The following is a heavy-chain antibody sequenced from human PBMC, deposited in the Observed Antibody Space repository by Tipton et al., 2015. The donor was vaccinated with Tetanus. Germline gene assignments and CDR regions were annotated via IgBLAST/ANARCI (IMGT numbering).Heavy chain of an antibody. Sequence: LSCSVSGGSISSYFWSWIRQSPGQGLEWIGLIYYSGSTSYNPSLKSRVTISVDTSKNQLSLKLTSVTAADTAVYYCASMTPVDWYFDLWGRGTLVTVSS. CDR1: GGSISSYF. J-gene: IGHJ2*01. V-gene: IGHV4-59*01. CDR3: ASMTPVDWYFDL. CDR2: IYYSGST. D-gene: IGHD4-23*01.